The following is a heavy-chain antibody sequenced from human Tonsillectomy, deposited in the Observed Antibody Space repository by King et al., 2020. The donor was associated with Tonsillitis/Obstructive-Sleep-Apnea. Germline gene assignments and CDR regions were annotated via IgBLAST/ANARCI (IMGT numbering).Heavy chain of an antibody. CDR1: GFTFSSYA. J-gene: IGHJ5*02. Sequence: VQLVESGGGLVQPGGSLRLSCAASGFTFSSYAMSWVRQAPGKGLEWVSAIIGSGGSTYYAEAVEGRFTISRDNSKNTLYLQMNSLRAEDTAVYYCAKRTPGIAAAGRGGFDPWGQGTLVTVSS. CDR3: AKRTPGIAAAGRGGFDP. CDR2: IIGSGGST. D-gene: IGHD6-13*01. V-gene: IGHV3-23*04.